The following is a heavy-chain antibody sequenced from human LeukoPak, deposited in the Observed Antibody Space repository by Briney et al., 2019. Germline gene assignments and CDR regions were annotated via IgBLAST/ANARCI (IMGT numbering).Heavy chain of an antibody. D-gene: IGHD5-24*01. Sequence: SETPSLTCTVSGGSISSYYWSWVRQPAGKGLEWIGRIYTSGGTNYNPSLKSRVTMSVDTSKNQFSLKLSSVTAADTAVYYCAREGRDGYNRRKSFDYWGQGTLVTVSS. CDR3: AREGRDGYNRRKSFDY. J-gene: IGHJ4*02. V-gene: IGHV4-4*07. CDR2: IYTSGGT. CDR1: GGSISSYY.